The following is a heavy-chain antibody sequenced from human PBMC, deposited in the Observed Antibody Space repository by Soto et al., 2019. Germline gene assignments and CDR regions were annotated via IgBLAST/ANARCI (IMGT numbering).Heavy chain of an antibody. V-gene: IGHV4-30-4*01. D-gene: IGHD6-6*01. CDR2: IYYSGRT. J-gene: IGHJ4*02. CDR1: GGSIDNYEYY. Sequence: QVQLQESGPGLVKPSQTLSLTCTVSGGSIDNYEYYWTWIRQPPGKGLEWVGYIYYSGRTNYNPSLNSRLTISLDTSKNQFSLRLTSVSAADTAMYYCARDRSNSPDYFDFWGLGTLVTVSS. CDR3: ARDRSNSPDYFDF.